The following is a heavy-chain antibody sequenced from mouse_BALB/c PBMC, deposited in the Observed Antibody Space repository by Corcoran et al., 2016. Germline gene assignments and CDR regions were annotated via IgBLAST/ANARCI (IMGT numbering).Heavy chain of an antibody. J-gene: IGHJ1*01. CDR2: IDPANGNT. D-gene: IGHD4-1*01. Sequence: EVQLQQSGAELVKPGASVKLSCTASGFNIKDTYMHWVKQRPEQGLEWIGRIDPANGNTKYDPKFQGKATITADTSSNTVYLQLSSLTSEDTAVYYCANWDCYLDVWGAGTTVTVSS. V-gene: IGHV14-3*02. CDR3: ANWDCYLDV. CDR1: GFNIKDTY.